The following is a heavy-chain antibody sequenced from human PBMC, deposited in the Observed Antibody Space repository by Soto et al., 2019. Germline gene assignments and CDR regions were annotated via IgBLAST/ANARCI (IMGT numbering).Heavy chain of an antibody. V-gene: IGHV3-23*01. CDR3: ATARDQQWVRRPFDY. Sequence: EVQLLESGGGLVQPGGSLRLSCVGSGFFFSSYTMTWVRQAPGKGLEWVSSFSATSENTYYADSVSGRFTISRDNAKNTPFLQMNSMPGEDTAMYYCATARDQQWVRRPFDYWGQGILVIVSS. D-gene: IGHD6-19*01. CDR1: GFFFSSYT. CDR2: FSATSENT. J-gene: IGHJ4*02.